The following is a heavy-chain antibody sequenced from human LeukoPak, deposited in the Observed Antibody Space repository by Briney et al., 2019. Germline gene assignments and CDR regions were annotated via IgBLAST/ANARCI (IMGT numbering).Heavy chain of an antibody. J-gene: IGHJ3*02. CDR1: GYTFTTYA. Sequence: ASVTVSCKPSGYTFTTYAIIWVRQAPGQGREWMAYISPYNGKIMSAQKIHGSVTVTTHTSTTTAYMELRSLRADDTAVYYSARALWCNGGNCYLNTFDIWGQGTMVTVSS. CDR2: ISPYNGKI. CDR3: ARALWCNGGNCYLNTFDI. V-gene: IGHV1-18*01. D-gene: IGHD2-15*01.